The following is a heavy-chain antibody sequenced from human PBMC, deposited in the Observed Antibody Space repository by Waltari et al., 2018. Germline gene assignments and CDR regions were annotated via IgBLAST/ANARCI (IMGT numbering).Heavy chain of an antibody. V-gene: IGHV4-4*07. J-gene: IGHJ5*02. CDR3: ARVPDDCFDP. Sequence: QVQLQESGPGLVKPSETLSLTCSISGGSINNYYWSWIRQPAGKGLEWIGRIHSSGSSNYNPTLRSRVTVSVDTTKNQFSLKLSAVTAADTAVYYCARVPDDCFDPWGQGTLVTVSS. CDR1: GGSINNYY. CDR2: IHSSGSS.